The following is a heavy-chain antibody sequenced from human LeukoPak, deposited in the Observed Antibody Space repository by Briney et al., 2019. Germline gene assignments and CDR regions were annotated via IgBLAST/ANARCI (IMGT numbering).Heavy chain of an antibody. Sequence: GGSLRLSCAASGFTFSIYAMSWVRQAPGKGLVWVSRINTDGSSTSYADSVKGRFTISRDNAKNTLYLQMNSLRAEDAAVYYCARDESIEKYAFDIWGRGTMVTVSS. D-gene: IGHD6-6*01. V-gene: IGHV3-74*01. CDR3: ARDESIEKYAFDI. J-gene: IGHJ3*02. CDR1: GFTFSIYA. CDR2: INTDGSST.